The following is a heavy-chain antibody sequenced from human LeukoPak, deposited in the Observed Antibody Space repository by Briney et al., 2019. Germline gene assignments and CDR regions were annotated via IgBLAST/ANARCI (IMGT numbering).Heavy chain of an antibody. CDR3: ARGRGLYRHQPLDY. V-gene: IGHV4-34*01. Sequence: PSETLSLTCAVYGGSFSGYYWCWIRQPPGKGLEWIGEINHSGSTNYNPSLKSRVTISVDTSKNQFSLKLSSVTAADTAVYYCARGRGLYRHQPLDYWGQGTLVTVSS. CDR2: INHSGST. D-gene: IGHD2-8*01. J-gene: IGHJ4*02. CDR1: GGSFSGYY.